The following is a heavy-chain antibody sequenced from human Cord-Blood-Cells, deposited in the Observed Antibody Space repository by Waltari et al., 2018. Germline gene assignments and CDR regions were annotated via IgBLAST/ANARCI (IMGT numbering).Heavy chain of an antibody. CDR2: IYYSGST. Sequence: QVQLQESGPGLVKPSETLSLTCPVSGGSISSYYWSWIRQPPGKGLEWIGYIYYSGSTNYHPPLKSRVTISVDTSKNQFSLKLSSVTAADTAGYYCAVLSSAGTGVDYWGQGTLVTVSS. J-gene: IGHJ4*02. CDR3: AVLSSAGTGVDY. V-gene: IGHV4-59*01. CDR1: GGSISSYY. D-gene: IGHD6-13*01.